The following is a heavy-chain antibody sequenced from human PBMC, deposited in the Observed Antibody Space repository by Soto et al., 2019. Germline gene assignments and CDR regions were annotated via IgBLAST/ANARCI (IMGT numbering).Heavy chain of an antibody. CDR1: GYTFTNYG. J-gene: IGHJ6*02. CDR3: AREGQAPYYYYGMHV. CDR2: ISGYNGNT. Sequence: QVQVVQSGDEVKKPGASVKVSCKASGYTFTNYGFSWVRQAPGQGLEWMGWISGYNGNTKYAEKFQGRVTMTTDTPTSTAHMELRSLRSDDTAGYYCAREGQAPYYYYGMHVWGQGTAVTVSS. V-gene: IGHV1-18*01.